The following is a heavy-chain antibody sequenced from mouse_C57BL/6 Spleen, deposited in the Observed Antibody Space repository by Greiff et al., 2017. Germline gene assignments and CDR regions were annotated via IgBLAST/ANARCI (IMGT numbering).Heavy chain of an antibody. Sequence: DVHLVESGGDLVKPGGSLKLSCAASGFTFSSYGMSWVRQTPDKRLEWVATISSGGSYTYYPDSVKGRFTISRDNAKNTLYLQMSSLKSEDTAMYYCARKRTVVATEAMDYWGQGTSVTVSS. V-gene: IGHV5-6*01. D-gene: IGHD1-1*01. CDR1: GFTFSSYG. CDR3: ARKRTVVATEAMDY. CDR2: ISSGGSYT. J-gene: IGHJ4*01.